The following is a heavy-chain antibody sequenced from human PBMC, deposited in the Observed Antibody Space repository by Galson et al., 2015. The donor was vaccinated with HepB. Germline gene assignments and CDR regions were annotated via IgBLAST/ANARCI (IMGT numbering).Heavy chain of an antibody. CDR2: ISYDGSNK. D-gene: IGHD1-26*01. J-gene: IGHJ6*02. CDR3: AKDMGKYYYYYGMDV. V-gene: IGHV3-30*18. CDR1: GFTFSSYG. Sequence: SLRLSCAASGFTFSSYGMHWVRQAPGKGLEWVAVISYDGSNKYYADSVKGRFTISRDNSKNTLYLQMNSLRAEDTAVYYCAKDMGKYYYYYGMDVWGQGTTVTVSS.